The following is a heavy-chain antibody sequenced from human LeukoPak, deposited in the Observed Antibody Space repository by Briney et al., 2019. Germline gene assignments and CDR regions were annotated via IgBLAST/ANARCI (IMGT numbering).Heavy chain of an antibody. V-gene: IGHV3-74*01. CDR2: RNSNGRST. CDR3: TRDVWGDRDNYFDC. CDR1: GFSFSSYW. J-gene: IGHJ4*02. D-gene: IGHD2-8*01. Sequence: TGGSLRLSCAASGFSFSSYWMHWVRQAPGKGLVWVSRRNSNGRSTSYADSVKGRFTISRDNAKNTLYLEMNNLRAEGTAVYYCTRDVWGDRDNYFDCWGQGTLVTVSS.